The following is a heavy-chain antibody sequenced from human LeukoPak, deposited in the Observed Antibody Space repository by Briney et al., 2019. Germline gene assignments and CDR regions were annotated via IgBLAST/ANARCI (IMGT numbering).Heavy chain of an antibody. CDR3: AREGGHLDIVATIYFQH. CDR1: GFTFSSYW. V-gene: IGHV3-7*01. CDR2: IKKDGSEK. J-gene: IGHJ1*01. Sequence: GGSLRLSCAASGFTFSSYWMSWVRQAPGKGLEWVANIKKDGSEKYYVDSVKGRFTISRDNAKNSLYLQMNSLRAEDTAVYYCAREGGHLDIVATIYFQHWGQGTLVTVSS. D-gene: IGHD5-12*01.